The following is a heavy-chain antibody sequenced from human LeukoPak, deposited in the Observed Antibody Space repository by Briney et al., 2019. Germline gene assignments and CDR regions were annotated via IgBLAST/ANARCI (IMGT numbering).Heavy chain of an antibody. V-gene: IGHV1-18*04. CDR1: GYSFTSYG. D-gene: IGHD1-26*01. J-gene: IGHJ4*02. CDR3: AREESIGRYQFLHDY. CDR2: ISDYNGNT. Sequence: ASVKVSCKASGYSFTSYGISWVRQAPGQGLEWMGWISDYNGNTNYAQKFQGRVTMTTDTSTSTAYMELRSLRSDDTAVYYCAREESIGRYQFLHDYWGQGTLVTVSS.